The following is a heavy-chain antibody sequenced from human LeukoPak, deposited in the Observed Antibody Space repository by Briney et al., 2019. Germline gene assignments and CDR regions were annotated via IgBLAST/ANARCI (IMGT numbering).Heavy chain of an antibody. V-gene: IGHV1-18*01. CDR3: ARDRAYDYVWGSYRYSY. CDR2: ISAYNGNT. J-gene: IGHJ4*02. D-gene: IGHD3-16*02. Sequence: AXVKVSCKASGYTFTSYGISWVRQAPGQGLEWMGWISAYNGNTNYAQKLQGRVTMTTDTSTSTAYMELRSLRSDDTAVYYCARDRAYDYVWGSYRYSYWGQGTLVTVSS. CDR1: GYTFTSYG.